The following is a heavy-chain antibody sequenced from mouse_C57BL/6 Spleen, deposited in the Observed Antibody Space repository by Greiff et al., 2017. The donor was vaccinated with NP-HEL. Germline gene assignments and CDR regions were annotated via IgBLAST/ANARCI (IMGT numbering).Heavy chain of an antibody. J-gene: IGHJ4*01. V-gene: IGHV1-55*01. Sequence: VQLQQSGAELVKPGASVKMSCKASGYTFTSYWITWVKQRPGQGLEWIGDIYPGSGSTNYNEKFKSKATLTVDTSSSTAYMQLSSLTSEDSAVYYCARDYYGRAMDYWGQGTSVTVSS. D-gene: IGHD1-1*01. CDR1: GYTFTSYW. CDR3: ARDYYGRAMDY. CDR2: IYPGSGST.